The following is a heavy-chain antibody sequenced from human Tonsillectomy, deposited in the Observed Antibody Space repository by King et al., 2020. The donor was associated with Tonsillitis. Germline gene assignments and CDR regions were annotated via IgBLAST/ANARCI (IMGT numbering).Heavy chain of an antibody. CDR2: VKIRAHGGTT. CDR3: TTDGAWQPYYFAY. J-gene: IGHJ4*02. D-gene: IGHD6-6*01. CDR1: GFTFGNAW. Sequence: VQLVESGGGLVKPGGSLRLSCAASGFTFGNAWMHWVRQAPGKGLEWVGRVKIRAHGGTTDYAAPVKGRFTISRDDSKTTLYLQMNDLKTDDTGVYHCTTDGAWQPYYFAYWGQGTLVTVSS. V-gene: IGHV3-15*01.